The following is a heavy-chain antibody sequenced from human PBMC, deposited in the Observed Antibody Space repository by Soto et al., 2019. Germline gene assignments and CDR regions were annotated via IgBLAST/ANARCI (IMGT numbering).Heavy chain of an antibody. V-gene: IGHV1-8*01. CDR3: ARGRFRITMVRGVNMKGIDY. D-gene: IGHD3-10*01. Sequence: GASVKVSCKASGYTFTSYDINWVRQATGQGLEWMGWMNPNSGNTGYAQKFQGRVTMTRNTSISTAYMELSSLRSEDTAVYFCARGRFRITMVRGVNMKGIDYWGQGTLVTISS. CDR1: GYTFTSYD. CDR2: MNPNSGNT. J-gene: IGHJ4*02.